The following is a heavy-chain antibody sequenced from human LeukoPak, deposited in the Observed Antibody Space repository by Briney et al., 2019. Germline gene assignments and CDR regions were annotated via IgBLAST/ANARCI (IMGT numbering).Heavy chain of an antibody. Sequence: SETLSLTCAVSDDSFSSHYWTWIRQPPGKGLEWIGYISYIGSTNYDPSLKSRVTISIDTSKNQFSLKLTSVTAADTAVYYCARDLVTVTKGFDIWGQGTMVSVSS. CDR3: ARDLVTVTKGFDI. CDR1: DDSFSSHY. CDR2: ISYIGST. J-gene: IGHJ3*02. D-gene: IGHD4-17*01. V-gene: IGHV4-59*11.